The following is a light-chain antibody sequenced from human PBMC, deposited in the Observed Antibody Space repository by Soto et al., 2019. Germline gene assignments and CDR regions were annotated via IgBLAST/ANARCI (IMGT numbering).Light chain of an antibody. Sequence: QSVLTQPASVSGSPGQSITISCSGTSSDVGSSNFVSWYQQHPGKAPKLIIFEGDRRPSGVSGRFSGSKSGSTASLTISGLQAEDEADYYCCSFARSSSFYVFGTGTKVTV. V-gene: IGLV2-23*01. J-gene: IGLJ1*01. CDR3: CSFARSSSFYV. CDR2: EGD. CDR1: SSDVGSSNF.